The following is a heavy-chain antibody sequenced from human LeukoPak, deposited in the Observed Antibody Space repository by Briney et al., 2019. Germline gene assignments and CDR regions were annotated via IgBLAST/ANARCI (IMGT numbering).Heavy chain of an antibody. CDR3: ARVRPRGSSSYGMDV. J-gene: IGHJ6*02. D-gene: IGHD1-26*01. CDR2: IYYSGTT. V-gene: IGHV4-39*07. Sequence: SETLSLTCTVSGGFISSSTYYWGWIRRPPGKGLEWIGSIYYSGTTYYNPSLKSRVTVSVDTSKNQFSLKLSSVTAAETAVYYCARVRPRGSSSYGMDVWGQGTTITVSS. CDR1: GGFISSSTYY.